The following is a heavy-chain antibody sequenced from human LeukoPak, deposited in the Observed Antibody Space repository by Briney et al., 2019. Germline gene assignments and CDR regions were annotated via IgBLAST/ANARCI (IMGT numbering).Heavy chain of an antibody. CDR2: IYYSGST. V-gene: IGHV4-39*07. Sequence: SETLSPTCTVSGGSISSSSYYWGWIRQPPGKGLEWIGSIYYSGSTYYNPSLKSRVTMSVGTSKKQFSLKLSSLTAADTAVYYCARGGTAVIAPYAFDIWGQGTMVTVSS. J-gene: IGHJ3*02. CDR3: ARGGTAVIAPYAFDI. CDR1: GGSISSSSYY. D-gene: IGHD4-23*01.